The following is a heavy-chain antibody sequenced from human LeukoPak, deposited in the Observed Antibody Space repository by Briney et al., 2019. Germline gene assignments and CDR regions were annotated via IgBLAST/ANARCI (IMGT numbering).Heavy chain of an antibody. J-gene: IGHJ4*02. CDR3: AREKRGYSYGYCLDY. V-gene: IGHV3-48*01. D-gene: IGHD5-18*01. CDR2: ISCSSTI. Sequence: PGGSLRLSCAASGFTFSSYSMNWVRQAPGKGLEWVSYISCSSTIYYADSVKGRFTISRDNAKNSLYLQMNSLRAEDTAVYYCAREKRGYSYGYCLDYWGQGTLVTVSS. CDR1: GFTFSSYS.